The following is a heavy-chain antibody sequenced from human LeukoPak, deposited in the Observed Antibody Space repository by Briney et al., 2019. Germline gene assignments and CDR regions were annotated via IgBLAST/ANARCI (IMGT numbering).Heavy chain of an antibody. CDR1: GFTFGDYA. Sequence: GGSLRPSCTASGFTFGDYAMSWVRQAPGKGLEWVGFIRSKAYGGTTEYAASVKGRFTISRDDSKSIAYLQMNSLKTEDTAVYYCTRGGWYRGGAFPFDYWGQGTLVTVSS. CDR3: TRGGWYRGGAFPFDY. V-gene: IGHV3-49*04. D-gene: IGHD6-19*01. J-gene: IGHJ4*02. CDR2: IRSKAYGGTT.